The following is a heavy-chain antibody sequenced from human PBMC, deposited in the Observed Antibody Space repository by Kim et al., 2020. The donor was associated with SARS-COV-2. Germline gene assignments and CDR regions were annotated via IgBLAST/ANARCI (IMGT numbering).Heavy chain of an antibody. D-gene: IGHD3-22*01. V-gene: IGHV4-34*01. CDR3: ARSNCDSSGYYLDS. Sequence: SETLSLTCAVYGGSFSGYYWSWIRQPPGKGLEWIGEINHGGSTNYNSSLKSRVTISVDTSKNQFSLKLSSVTAADTAVYYCARSNCDSSGYYLDSWGQGT. CDR1: GGSFSGYY. CDR2: INHGGST. J-gene: IGHJ4*02.